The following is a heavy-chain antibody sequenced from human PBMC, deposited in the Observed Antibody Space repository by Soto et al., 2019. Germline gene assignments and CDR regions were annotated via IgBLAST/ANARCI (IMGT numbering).Heavy chain of an antibody. J-gene: IGHJ4*02. CDR3: ASHYDSSGYYYRGLDY. V-gene: IGHV1-69*12. CDR2: IIPIFGTA. D-gene: IGHD3-22*01. CDR1: GGTFSSYA. Sequence: QVQLVQSGAEVKKPGSSVKVSCKASGGTFSSYAISWVRQAPGQGLEWMGGIIPIFGTADYAQKFQGRVTITADESTSTADTELSSLRSEDPAVYYCASHYDSSGYYYRGLDYWGQGTLVTVSS.